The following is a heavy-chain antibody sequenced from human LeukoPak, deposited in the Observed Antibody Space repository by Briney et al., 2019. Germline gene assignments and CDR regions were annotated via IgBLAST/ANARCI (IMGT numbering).Heavy chain of an antibody. D-gene: IGHD4-17*01. Sequence: SVKVSCTASGGTFSGYAIGWVRQAPGQGLEWMGGIIPIFGTANYAQKFQGRVTMTEDTSTDTAYMELSSLRSEDTAVYYCATDYIYGDYPGENLPVDYWGQGTLVTVSS. CDR1: GGTFSGYA. J-gene: IGHJ4*02. CDR2: IIPIFGTA. CDR3: ATDYIYGDYPGENLPVDY. V-gene: IGHV1-69*06.